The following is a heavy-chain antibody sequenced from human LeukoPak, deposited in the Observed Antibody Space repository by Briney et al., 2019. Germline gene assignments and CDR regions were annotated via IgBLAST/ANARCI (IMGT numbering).Heavy chain of an antibody. Sequence: SETLSLTCTVSGGSISSYYWSWIRQPPGKGLEWIGYIYYSGSTNYNPSLKSRVTMSVDTSKNQFSLKLSSVTTADTAVYYCARRPARFRLIAVAGTLRPWFDPWGQGTLVTVSS. D-gene: IGHD6-19*01. J-gene: IGHJ5*02. CDR1: GGSISSYY. V-gene: IGHV4-59*12. CDR2: IYYSGST. CDR3: ARRPARFRLIAVAGTLRPWFDP.